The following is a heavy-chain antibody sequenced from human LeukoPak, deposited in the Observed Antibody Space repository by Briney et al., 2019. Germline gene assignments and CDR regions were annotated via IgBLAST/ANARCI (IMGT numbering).Heavy chain of an antibody. J-gene: IGHJ6*02. V-gene: IGHV3-11*01. D-gene: IGHD2-2*01. CDR1: GFTFSDYY. CDR2: ISSSGSTI. CDR3: ASLPAAKYYYYYYGMDV. Sequence: GGSLRLSCAASGFTFSDYYMSWIRQAPGKGLEWVSYISSSGSTIYYADSVKGRFTISRDNAKNSLYLQMNSLRAEDTAVYYCASLPAAKYYYYYYGMDVWGRGTTVTVSS.